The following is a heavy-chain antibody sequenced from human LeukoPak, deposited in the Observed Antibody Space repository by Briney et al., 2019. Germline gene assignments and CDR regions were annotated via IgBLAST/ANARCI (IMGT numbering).Heavy chain of an antibody. CDR2: IYSGGST. CDR1: GFTVSSNY. J-gene: IGHJ4*02. Sequence: GGSLRLSCAASGFTVSSNYMSWVRQAPGKGLEWVPVIYSGGSTYYADSVKGRFTISRDNSKNTLYLQMNSLRAEDTAVYYCAREYSSSSKSPFDYWGQGTLVTVSS. CDR3: AREYSSSSKSPFDY. V-gene: IGHV3-66*02. D-gene: IGHD6-6*01.